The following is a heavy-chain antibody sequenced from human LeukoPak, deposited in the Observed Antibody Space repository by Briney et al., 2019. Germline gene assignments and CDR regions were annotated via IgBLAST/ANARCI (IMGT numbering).Heavy chain of an antibody. CDR3: ASPGAAAAAPGFDY. D-gene: IGHD6-25*01. V-gene: IGHV3-23*01. CDR2: ISGNGGTA. J-gene: IGHJ4*02. CDR1: GLSFPSYA. Sequence: GGSLRLSCAASGLSFPSYAMSWVRQAPGRGLEWVSAISGNGGTANYADSAKGRFTISRDNSKNTLYLQMNTLRAEDTAVYYCASPGAAAAAPGFDYWGQGTLVTVSP.